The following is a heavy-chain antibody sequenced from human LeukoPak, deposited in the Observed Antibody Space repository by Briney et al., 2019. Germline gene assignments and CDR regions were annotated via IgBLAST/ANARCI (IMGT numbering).Heavy chain of an antibody. V-gene: IGHV3-30*03. CDR2: ISYDGSNK. CDR3: ARGLKGVWFGELSWFDP. J-gene: IGHJ5*02. D-gene: IGHD3-10*01. Sequence: GGSLRLSCAASGFTFSSYGMHWVRQAPGKGLEWVAVISYDGSNKYYADSVKGRFTISRDNAKNSLFLQMNSLRAEDTAVYYCARGLKGVWFGELSWFDPWGQGTLVTVSS. CDR1: GFTFSSYG.